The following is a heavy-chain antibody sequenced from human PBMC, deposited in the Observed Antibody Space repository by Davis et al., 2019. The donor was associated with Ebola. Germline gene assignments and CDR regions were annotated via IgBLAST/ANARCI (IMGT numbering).Heavy chain of an antibody. J-gene: IGHJ3*02. V-gene: IGHV3-23*01. D-gene: IGHD1-26*01. CDR1: GLTFDDYG. CDR2: HGTSGDT. CDR3: AKDTSNIWFDI. Sequence: GESLKISCAASGLTFDDYGMSWVRQAPGKGLEWVSTHGTSGDTYYADSVKGRFTISRDNSKNTLYLQMNGLRVEDTAIYYCAKDTSNIWFDIWGQGTMVTVSS.